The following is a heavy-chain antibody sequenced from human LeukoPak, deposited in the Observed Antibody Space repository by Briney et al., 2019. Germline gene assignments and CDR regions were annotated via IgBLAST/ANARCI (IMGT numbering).Heavy chain of an antibody. CDR2: INPNSGGT. Sequence: GASVKVSCKASGFTFTGDYMHWVRQAPGQRLEWIGWINPNSGGTNYAQKFQGRVTMTRDTSITTAYMELTSLRSDDTAVYYCARDPRYCSGGSCYTRYNAFDIWGQGTMVTVSS. CDR3: ARDPRYCSGGSCYTRYNAFDI. D-gene: IGHD2-15*01. J-gene: IGHJ3*02. CDR1: GFTFTGDY. V-gene: IGHV1-2*02.